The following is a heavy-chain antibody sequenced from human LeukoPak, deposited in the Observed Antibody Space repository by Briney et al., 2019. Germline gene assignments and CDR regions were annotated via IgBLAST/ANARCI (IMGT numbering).Heavy chain of an antibody. CDR3: TRDRRGYSGYSSRDYYYYGMDV. Sequence: LPGGSLRLSCTASGFTFGDYAMSWFRQAPGKGLEWVGFIRSKAYGGTTEYAASVKGRFTISRDDSKSIAYLQMNSLKTEDTAVYYCTRDRRGYSGYSSRDYYYYGMDVWGQGTTVTVSS. CDR2: IRSKAYGGTT. CDR1: GFTFGDYA. V-gene: IGHV3-49*03. D-gene: IGHD5-12*01. J-gene: IGHJ6*02.